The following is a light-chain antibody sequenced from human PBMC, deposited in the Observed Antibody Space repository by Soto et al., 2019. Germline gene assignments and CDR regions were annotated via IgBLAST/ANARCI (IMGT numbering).Light chain of an antibody. J-gene: IGKJ3*01. CDR3: QLRSDWLFT. V-gene: IGKV3-11*01. CDR1: RSVGTF. CDR2: DAS. Sequence: EIVLTQSPATLSLSPGERATLSCRASRSVGTFLAWYQQRPGQAPRLLIYDASDRATGIPARFSGSGSGTDFTLTISSLEPEDFAVYYCQLRSDWLFTFGPGTKVEIK.